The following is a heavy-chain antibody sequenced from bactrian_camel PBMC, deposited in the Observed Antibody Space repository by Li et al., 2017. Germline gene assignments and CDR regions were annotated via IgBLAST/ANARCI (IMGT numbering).Heavy chain of an antibody. CDR3: ASEPPFGGSWYWAFHF. CDR2: MTPQGTA. D-gene: IGHD6*01. V-gene: IGHV3S53*01. J-gene: IGHJ4*01. Sequence: HVQLVESGGGSVQTGGSLKLSCAASGNIFSTCGMGWYRQSPGKERELVAIMTPQGTASYGDPVKGRFTISRDRAERAVHLQMNSLKTEDMAMYYCASEPPFGGSWYWAFHFRGQGTQVTVS. CDR1: GNIFSTCG.